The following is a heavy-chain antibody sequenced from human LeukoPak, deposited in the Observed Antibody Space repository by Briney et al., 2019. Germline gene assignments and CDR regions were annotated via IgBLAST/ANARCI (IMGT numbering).Heavy chain of an antibody. CDR1: GFTFSNYG. CDR2: IRPDGSNK. D-gene: IGHD3-22*01. V-gene: IGHV3-30*02. J-gene: IGHJ4*02. Sequence: GGSLRLSCAASGFTFSNYGMHWVRQAPGKGLDWVAFIRPDGSNKYYADSVKGRFTISRDNSKNTLYLQMNSLRAEDTAVYYCARERTETYYYDSSGYYHYFDYWGQGTLVTVSS. CDR3: ARERTETYYYDSSGYYHYFDY.